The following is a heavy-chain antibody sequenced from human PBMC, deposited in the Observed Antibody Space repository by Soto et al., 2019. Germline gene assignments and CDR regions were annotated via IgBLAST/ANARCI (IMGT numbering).Heavy chain of an antibody. D-gene: IGHD5-12*01. CDR2: IYYSGST. Sequence: PSDTLSLTSSVSGGSVKSVGYCVGWSRQYPGKGFEWIRYIYYSGSTYYNPYLKSRSTISIHTSKNQFFLDVDSVTAADTAVYYCARLYTGYEAFDYWGQGTLVNVS. V-gene: IGHV4-30-4*02. J-gene: IGHJ4*02. CDR3: ARLYTGYEAFDY. CDR1: GGSVKSVGYC.